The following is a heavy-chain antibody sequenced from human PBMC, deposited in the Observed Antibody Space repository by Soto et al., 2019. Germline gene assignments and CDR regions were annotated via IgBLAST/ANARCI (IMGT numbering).Heavy chain of an antibody. CDR1: GYTFTSYY. D-gene: IGHD6-19*01. J-gene: IGHJ4*02. CDR2: INPSGGST. V-gene: IGHV1-46*01. Sequence: SVKVSCKASGYTFTSYYMHWVRQAPVQELEWMGIINPSGGSTSYAQKFQGRVTMTRDTSTSTVYMELSSLRSEDTAVYYCARDLGIMSYSSGWYLLTGGFDYWGQGTLVTVSS. CDR3: ARDLGIMSYSSGWYLLTGGFDY.